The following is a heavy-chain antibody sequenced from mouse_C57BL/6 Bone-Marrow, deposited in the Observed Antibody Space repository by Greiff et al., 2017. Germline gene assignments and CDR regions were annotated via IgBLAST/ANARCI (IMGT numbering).Heavy chain of an antibody. CDR3: ARHGHYYGSSYPFAY. J-gene: IGHJ3*01. CDR2: ISSGGSYT. CDR1: GFTFSSYG. V-gene: IGHV5-6*01. D-gene: IGHD1-1*01. Sequence: EVMLVESGGDLVKPGGSLKLSCAASGFTFSSYGMSWVRQTPDKRLEWVATISSGGSYTSYPDSVKGRFPISRDNAKNTLYLQRSSLKSEDTAMYYCARHGHYYGSSYPFAYWGKGTLVTVSA.